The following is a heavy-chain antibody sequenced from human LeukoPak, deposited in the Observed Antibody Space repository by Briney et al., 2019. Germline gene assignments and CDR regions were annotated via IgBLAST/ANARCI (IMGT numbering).Heavy chain of an antibody. D-gene: IGHD5-12*01. CDR2: IYYSGNT. CDR3: ARGPPWLDAFDI. J-gene: IGHJ3*02. V-gene: IGHV4-31*03. Sequence: ALSLPSTVSGGSISSGGYYWCWLRQPPGKGLEGIGFIYYSGNTYYDASIKGRANIPEETPKNQLSLKLGYVAAGDTIEYNSARGPPWLDAFDILGQGAMVTVSS. CDR1: GGSISSGGYY.